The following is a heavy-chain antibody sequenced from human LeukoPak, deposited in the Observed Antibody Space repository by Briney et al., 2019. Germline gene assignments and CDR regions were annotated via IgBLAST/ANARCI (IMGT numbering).Heavy chain of an antibody. Sequence: QAGGSLRLSCAVSGFTFSSYRMHWVRQAPGKGLEWVAVISNDGSNKYYADSVKGRFTISRDNSKNTLYLQMNSLRAEDTAVYYCARDQIIVGTILDYYYGMDVWGQGTTVTVSS. V-gene: IGHV3-30-3*01. D-gene: IGHD5-12*01. J-gene: IGHJ6*02. CDR2: ISNDGSNK. CDR1: GFTFSSYR. CDR3: ARDQIIVGTILDYYYGMDV.